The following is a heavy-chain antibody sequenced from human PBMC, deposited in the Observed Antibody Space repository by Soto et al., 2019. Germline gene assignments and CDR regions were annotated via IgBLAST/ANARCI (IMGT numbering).Heavy chain of an antibody. CDR2: ISGSGGST. Sequence: EVQLLESGGGLVQPGGSLRLSCAASGFTFSSYAMSWVRQAPGKGLEWVSAISGSGGSTYYADSVKGRFTISRDNSKNTLYLQMNSLRAEDTAVYYCAKDLGNYYDSSGYGSGVFDIWGQGTMVTVSS. D-gene: IGHD3-22*01. CDR1: GFTFSSYA. J-gene: IGHJ3*02. CDR3: AKDLGNYYDSSGYGSGVFDI. V-gene: IGHV3-23*01.